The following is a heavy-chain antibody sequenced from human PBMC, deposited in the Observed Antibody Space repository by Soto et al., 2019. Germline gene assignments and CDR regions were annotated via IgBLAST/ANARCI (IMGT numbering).Heavy chain of an antibody. CDR2: NFWDDEK. CDR1: GFSHTTSGVG. V-gene: IGHV2-5*02. Sequence: QITLKESGPTLVKPTQTLTLTCTFSGFSHTTSGVGVGWIRQPPGKALEWLAINFWDDEKRYSPSLKSRLTITKDTSKNQVVRSMTNMDPVDTGTYYCAHPDPYDSSGYLAFDIWGQGTMVIVSS. D-gene: IGHD3-22*01. CDR3: AHPDPYDSSGYLAFDI. J-gene: IGHJ3*02.